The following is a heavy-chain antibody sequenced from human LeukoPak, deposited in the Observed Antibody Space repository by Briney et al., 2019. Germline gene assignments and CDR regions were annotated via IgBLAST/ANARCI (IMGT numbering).Heavy chain of an antibody. Sequence: SETLSVPCTVSGGSISSYYWNWIRRPAGKGLEWIGRIYSSGSTNYNPSLKSRVTISVDKSKNQFSLKLNSVTAADTAVYYCARDDIAVAGQGYFQHWGQGTLGTVSS. D-gene: IGHD6-19*01. J-gene: IGHJ1*01. CDR3: ARDDIAVAGQGYFQH. V-gene: IGHV4-4*07. CDR1: GGSISSYY. CDR2: IYSSGST.